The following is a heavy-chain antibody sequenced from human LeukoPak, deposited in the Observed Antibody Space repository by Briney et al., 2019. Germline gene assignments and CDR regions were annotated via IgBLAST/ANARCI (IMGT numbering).Heavy chain of an antibody. D-gene: IGHD5-18*01. J-gene: IGHJ5*02. CDR2: INPSGGST. Sequence: GASVKVSCKGSGYTLTSYCMHWVRQAPGQGLEWVGVINPSGGSTSYAQKFQGRITMTRTTPTSTVYMELSSRRSEDTAVYYCARAGYSYGAVRWFDPWGAGTLCTVSS. CDR3: ARAGYSYGAVRWFDP. V-gene: IGHV1-46*01. CDR1: GYTLTSYC.